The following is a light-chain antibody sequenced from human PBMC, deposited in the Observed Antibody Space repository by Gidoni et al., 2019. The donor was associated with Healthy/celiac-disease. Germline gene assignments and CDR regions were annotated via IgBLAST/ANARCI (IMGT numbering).Light chain of an antibody. J-gene: IGLJ2*01. V-gene: IGLV2-23*03. CDR1: SSDVGSYNL. Sequence: QSVLTQPASVHGSPGQSITISCTGTSSDVGSYNLVSWYQQPPGKAPKLMIYEGSKRPSGVSNRFAGSKSGNTASLTISGLQAEDEADYYCCSYAGSSTFVVFGGGTKLTVL. CDR2: EGS. CDR3: CSYAGSSTFVV.